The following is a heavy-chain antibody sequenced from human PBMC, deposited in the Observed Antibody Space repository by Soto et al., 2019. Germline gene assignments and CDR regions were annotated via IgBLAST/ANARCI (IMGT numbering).Heavy chain of an antibody. V-gene: IGHV4-30-4*01. Sequence: PSQNLPLTCSVFGAYPNSDDYCWSWIRPPSGKGMEWMGYNYHSGSTSYNPSHKSRVSISIDTSRIHLSLKLTSLRAADPSLYYCARDXIFYYVSSSYGVSYFDYWGQGSRVTVSS. D-gene: IGHD3-22*01. J-gene: IGHJ4*02. CDR3: ARDXIFYYVSSSYGVSYFDY. CDR1: GAYPNSDDYC. CDR2: NYHSGST.